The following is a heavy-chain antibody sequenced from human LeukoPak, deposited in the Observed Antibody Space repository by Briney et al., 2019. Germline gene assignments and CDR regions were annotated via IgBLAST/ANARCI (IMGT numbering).Heavy chain of an antibody. Sequence: SVKVSCKASGGTFSSYAISWVRRAPGQGLEWMGGIIPIFGTANYAQKFQGRVTITTDESTSTAYMELSSLRSEDTAVYYCARDRAVAAHAEYFQHWGQGTLVTVSS. J-gene: IGHJ1*01. CDR1: GGTFSSYA. CDR2: IIPIFGTA. D-gene: IGHD6-19*01. CDR3: ARDRAVAAHAEYFQH. V-gene: IGHV1-69*05.